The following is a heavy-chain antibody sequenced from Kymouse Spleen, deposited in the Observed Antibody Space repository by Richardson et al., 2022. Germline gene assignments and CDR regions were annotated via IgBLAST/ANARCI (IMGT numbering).Heavy chain of an antibody. Sequence: QVQLVESGGGVVQPGRSLRLSCAASGFTFSSYGMHWVRQAPGKGLEWVAVISYDGSNKYYADSVKGRFTISRDNSKNTLYLQMNSLRAEDTAVYYCAKKEGIAVAGPDYWGQGTLVTVSS. CDR3: AKKEGIAVAGPDY. V-gene: IGHV3-30*18. J-gene: IGHJ4*02. CDR1: GFTFSSYG. D-gene: IGHD6-19*01. CDR2: ISYDGSNK.